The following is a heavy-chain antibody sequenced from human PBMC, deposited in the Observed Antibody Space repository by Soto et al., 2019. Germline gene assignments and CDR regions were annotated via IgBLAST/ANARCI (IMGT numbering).Heavy chain of an antibody. V-gene: IGHV1-18*01. CDR3: ARELYQLPLLDYYYYGMDV. CDR1: GYTFTSYG. Sequence: QVQLVQSGAEVKKRGASVKVSCKASGYTFTSYGISWVRQAPGQGLEWMGWISAYNGNTNYAQKLQGRVTMTTDTSTSKAYMELRSLRSDDTAVYYCARELYQLPLLDYYYYGMDVWGQGTTVTVSS. D-gene: IGHD2-2*01. J-gene: IGHJ6*02. CDR2: ISAYNGNT.